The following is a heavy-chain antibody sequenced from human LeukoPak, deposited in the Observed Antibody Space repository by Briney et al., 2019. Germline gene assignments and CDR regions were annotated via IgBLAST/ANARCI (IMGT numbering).Heavy chain of an antibody. CDR2: ISPYNGNT. V-gene: IGHV1-18*01. CDR1: GYTFTSYG. CDR3: ARVAAAEGAFNI. J-gene: IGHJ3*02. D-gene: IGHD6-13*01. Sequence: GASVKVSCKASGYTFTSYGISWVRQAPGQGPEWMGWISPYNGNTNYVQKFQGRVTMTTDTSSSTAYMELRSLRADDTAVYYCARVAAAEGAFNIWGQGTMVTVSS.